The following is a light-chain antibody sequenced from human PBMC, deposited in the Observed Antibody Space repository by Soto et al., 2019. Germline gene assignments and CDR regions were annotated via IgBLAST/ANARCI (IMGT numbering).Light chain of an antibody. Sequence: SPATLSLSPVERATLPCGASQSVSSSYLAWYQQKPGLAPRLLIYDASSRATGIPDRFSGSGSGTDFTLTISRLEPEDFAVYYCQQYGSSPPITFGQGTRLEIK. CDR1: QSVSSSY. J-gene: IGKJ5*01. V-gene: IGKV3D-20*01. CDR3: QQYGSSPPIT. CDR2: DAS.